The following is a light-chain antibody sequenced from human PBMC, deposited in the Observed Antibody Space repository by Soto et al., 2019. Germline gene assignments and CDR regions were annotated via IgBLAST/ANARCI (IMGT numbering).Light chain of an antibody. J-gene: IGKJ3*01. Sequence: EIVMTQSPATLSVSPGERATLSCRASQSVSSNLAWYQQKPGQAPRLLIYGASTRATGIPVRFSGSGSGTEFTLTISSLQSEHFAVYFCQQYNNWPPVTFGPGTKVDI. CDR2: GAS. CDR1: QSVSSN. V-gene: IGKV3-15*01. CDR3: QQYNNWPPVT.